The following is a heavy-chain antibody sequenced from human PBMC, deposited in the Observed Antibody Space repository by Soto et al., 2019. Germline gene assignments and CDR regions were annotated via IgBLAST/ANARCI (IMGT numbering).Heavy chain of an antibody. Sequence: EVQLVESGGGLVQPGGSLRLSCAASGFTFSSYDMHWVRQATGKGLEWVSAIGTAGDPYYPGSVKGRFTISRENAKNSLYLKMNGLGAGDTAVYYCAGAGYGDYGIYGMAVWGQGTTVTVPS. J-gene: IGHJ6*02. V-gene: IGHV3-13*05. CDR3: AGAGYGDYGIYGMAV. CDR1: GFTFSSYD. CDR2: IGTAGDP. D-gene: IGHD4-17*01.